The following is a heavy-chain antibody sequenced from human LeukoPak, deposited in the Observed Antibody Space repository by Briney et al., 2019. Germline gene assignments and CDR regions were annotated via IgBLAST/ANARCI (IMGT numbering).Heavy chain of an antibody. CDR2: ISWDSANI. CDR3: ARDKPYYDFWSGYYEDYYGMDV. D-gene: IGHD3-3*01. CDR1: GFNFDGNA. V-gene: IGHV3-9*01. J-gene: IGHJ6*02. Sequence: GGSLRLSCAASGFNFDGNAMHWVRQVPGKGLEWVSGISWDSANIGYADSVKGRFTISRDNTKDSLYLQMNSLRAEDTALYYCARDKPYYDFWSGYYEDYYGMDVWGQGTTVTVSS.